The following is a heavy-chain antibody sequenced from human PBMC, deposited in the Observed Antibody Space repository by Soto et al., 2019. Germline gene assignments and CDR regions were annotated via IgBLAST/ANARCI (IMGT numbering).Heavy chain of an antibody. CDR1: GVTFSSYA. CDR3: AVGSHKTSGSNTWFDP. J-gene: IGHJ5*02. CDR2: ISNTGGGT. Sequence: EVQLLESGGGLVQPGGSLRLSCAASGVTFSSYAMNWVRQAPGKGLEWVSTISNTGGGTFYAGSVRGRFTISRDNSNNTLYLQMHRLRADDSAIYFCAVGSHKTSGSNTWFDPWGRGTQVTVSS. D-gene: IGHD3-22*01. V-gene: IGHV3-23*01.